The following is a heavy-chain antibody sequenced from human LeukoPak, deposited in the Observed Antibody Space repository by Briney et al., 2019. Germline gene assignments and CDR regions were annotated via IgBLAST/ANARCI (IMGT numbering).Heavy chain of an antibody. CDR1: GFTFSDYY. Sequence: PGGSLRLSCAASGFTFSDYYMSWIRQAPGKGLEWVSYISSSGSTIYYADSVKGRFTISRDNAKNSLYLQMNSLRAEDTAVYYCARDKGVVGYDFWSGYPAGFDYWGQGTLVTVSS. V-gene: IGHV3-11*04. CDR2: ISSSGSTI. CDR3: ARDKGVVGYDFWSGYPAGFDY. J-gene: IGHJ4*02. D-gene: IGHD3-3*01.